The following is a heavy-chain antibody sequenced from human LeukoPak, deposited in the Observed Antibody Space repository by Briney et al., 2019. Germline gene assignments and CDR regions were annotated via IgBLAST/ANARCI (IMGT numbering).Heavy chain of an antibody. CDR2: IYYSGST. Sequence: SETLSLTCTVSGGSISSSSYYWGWIRQPPGKGLEWIGSIYYSGSTYYNPSLKSRVTISVDTSKNQFSLKLSSVTAADTAVYYCARQTRRYDSSGYRYFDYWGQGILVTVSS. CDR1: GGSISSSSYY. D-gene: IGHD3-22*01. V-gene: IGHV4-39*01. CDR3: ARQTRRYDSSGYRYFDY. J-gene: IGHJ4*02.